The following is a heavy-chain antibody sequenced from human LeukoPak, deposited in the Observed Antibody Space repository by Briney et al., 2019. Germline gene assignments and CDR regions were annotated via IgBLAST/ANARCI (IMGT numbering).Heavy chain of an antibody. CDR3: ARSNIVVVPEGYNWFDP. V-gene: IGHV1-69*05. Sequence: PIFGAANYAQKFQGRVTITTDESTSTAYMELSSLRSEDTAVYYCARSNIVVVPEGYNWFDPWGQGTLVTVSS. CDR2: PIFGAA. D-gene: IGHD2-2*01. J-gene: IGHJ5*02.